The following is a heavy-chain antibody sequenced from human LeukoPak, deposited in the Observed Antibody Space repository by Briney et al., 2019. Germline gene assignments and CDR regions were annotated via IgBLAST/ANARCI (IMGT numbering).Heavy chain of an antibody. CDR2: IRYDGSNK. D-gene: IGHD3-16*01. J-gene: IGHJ4*02. V-gene: IGHV3-30*02. CDR3: AKDRLGGPYFFHY. Sequence: GGSLRLSCAASGFTFSSYGMHWVRQAPGKGLEWVAFIRYDGSNKYYADSVKGRFTISRDNSKNTLYLQMNSLRAEDTAVYFCAKDRLGGPYFFHYWGQGTLVTVSS. CDR1: GFTFSSYG.